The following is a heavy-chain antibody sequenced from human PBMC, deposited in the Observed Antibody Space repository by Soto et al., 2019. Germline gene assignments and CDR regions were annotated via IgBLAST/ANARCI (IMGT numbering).Heavy chain of an antibody. Sequence: EVQLVESGGGLVQPGGSPRLSCAASGFTFSSYWMSWVRQAPGKGLEWVANIKQDGSEKYYVDSVKGRFTISRDNAKNSLYLQMNSLRAEDTAVYYCARVERFFEGPYWFDPWGQGTLVTVSS. J-gene: IGHJ5*02. CDR2: IKQDGSEK. CDR1: GFTFSSYW. V-gene: IGHV3-7*01. CDR3: ARVERFFEGPYWFDP. D-gene: IGHD3-3*01.